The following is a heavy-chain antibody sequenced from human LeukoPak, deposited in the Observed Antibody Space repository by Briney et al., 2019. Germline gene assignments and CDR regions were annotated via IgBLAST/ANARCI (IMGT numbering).Heavy chain of an antibody. CDR3: ARALDSLGGLSLPDY. D-gene: IGHD3-16*02. Sequence: ASVKVSCKASGYTFTGYYMHWVRQAPGQGLEFMGWIHPTTGNPAYAQGFSGRFVFSLDTSVTTTYLQINDLKAEDTAVYFCARALDSLGGLSLPDYWGQGTLVTVSS. CDR2: IHPTTGNP. CDR1: GYTFTGYY. J-gene: IGHJ4*02. V-gene: IGHV7-4-1*02.